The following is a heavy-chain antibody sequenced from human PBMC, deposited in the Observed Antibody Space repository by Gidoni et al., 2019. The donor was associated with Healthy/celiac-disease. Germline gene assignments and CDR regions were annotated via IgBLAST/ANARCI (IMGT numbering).Heavy chain of an antibody. CDR3: ARGLCSSTSCQGSLDYYGMDV. CDR1: GYTFTSYD. J-gene: IGHJ6*02. D-gene: IGHD2-2*01. Sequence: QVQLVQSGAEVTKPGASVQVSCKASGYTFTSYDINWVRQATGQGLEWMGWMNPNSGNTGYAQKFQGRVTMTRNTSISTAYMEMSSLRSEDTAVYYCARGLCSSTSCQGSLDYYGMDVWGQGTTVTVSS. CDR2: MNPNSGNT. V-gene: IGHV1-8*01.